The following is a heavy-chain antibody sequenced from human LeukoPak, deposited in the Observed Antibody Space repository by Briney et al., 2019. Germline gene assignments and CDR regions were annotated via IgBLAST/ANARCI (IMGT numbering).Heavy chain of an antibody. CDR1: GFTFNNYA. V-gene: IGHV3-30*01. CDR3: ARDGFNLDY. D-gene: IGHD1-14*01. CDR2: ILYDEVNK. Sequence: PGGSLRLSCAASGFTFNNYAMHWVRQAPGKGLEWVAVILYDEVNKYYADSVKGRFTISRDSSKNTVELQMNTLRTEDTAVYYCARDGFNLDYWGQGTLVTVSS. J-gene: IGHJ4*02.